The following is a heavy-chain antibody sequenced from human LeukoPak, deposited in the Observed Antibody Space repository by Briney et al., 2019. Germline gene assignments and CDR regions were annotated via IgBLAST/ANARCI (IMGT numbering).Heavy chain of an antibody. J-gene: IGHJ6*03. CDR3: ARVVVVPAAIGPHYYYYYYMDV. V-gene: IGHV3-48*03. Sequence: GGSLRLSCAASGFTFSGYEMNWVRQAPGKGLEWVSYISSSGSTIYYADSVKGRFTISRDNAKNSLYLQMNSLRAEDTAVYYCARVVVVPAAIGPHYYYYYYMDVWGKGTTVTVSS. D-gene: IGHD2-2*01. CDR1: GFTFSGYE. CDR2: ISSSGSTI.